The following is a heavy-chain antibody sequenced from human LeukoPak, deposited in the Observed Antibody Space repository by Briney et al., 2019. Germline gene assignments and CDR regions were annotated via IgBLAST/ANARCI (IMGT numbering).Heavy chain of an antibody. D-gene: IGHD3-10*01. J-gene: IGHJ4*02. CDR1: GFTFSSFA. Sequence: GGSLRLSCAASGFTFSSFAMSWVRQAPGKGLEWVSAISCSGGSTYYADSVKGRFTISRDNSKNTLYLQMNSLRAEDTAVYYCAKDLIAMVRGVIDYWGQGTLVTVSS. CDR2: ISCSGGST. CDR3: AKDLIAMVRGVIDY. V-gene: IGHV3-23*01.